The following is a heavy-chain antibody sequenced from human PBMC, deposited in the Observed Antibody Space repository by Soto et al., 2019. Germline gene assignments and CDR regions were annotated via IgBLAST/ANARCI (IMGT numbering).Heavy chain of an antibody. CDR1: GFTFRNFA. V-gene: IGHV3-23*01. CDR3: ARDLGGPDY. D-gene: IGHD3-16*01. J-gene: IGHJ4*02. CDR2: ISDSGFST. Sequence: GGSLRLSCTASGFTFRNFAMNWVRQAPGEGLEWVSAISDSGFSTYSTDSVKGRFTISRDNSKNTLFLQMNSLRADDTAVYYCARDLGGPDYWGRGTSVTVSS.